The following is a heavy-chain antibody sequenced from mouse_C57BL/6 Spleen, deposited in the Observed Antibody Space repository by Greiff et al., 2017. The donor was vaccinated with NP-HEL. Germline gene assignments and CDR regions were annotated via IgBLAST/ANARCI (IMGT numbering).Heavy chain of an antibody. J-gene: IGHJ2*01. Sequence: VQLQQPGAELVKPGASVKLSCKASGYTFTSYWMHWVKQRPGQGLEWIGMIHPNSGSTNYNEKFKSKATLTVDKSSSTAYMQLSSLTSEDSAVYYCATGVIYYDYDRNYWGQGTTLTVSS. CDR3: ATGVIYYDYDRNY. CDR1: GYTFTSYW. D-gene: IGHD2-4*01. CDR2: IHPNSGST. V-gene: IGHV1-64*01.